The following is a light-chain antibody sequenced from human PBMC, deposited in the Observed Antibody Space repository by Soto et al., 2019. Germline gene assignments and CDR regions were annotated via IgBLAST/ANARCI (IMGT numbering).Light chain of an antibody. CDR1: QSVSSY. CDR3: QQRSNWQT. J-gene: IGKJ1*01. V-gene: IGKV3-11*01. Sequence: EIVLTQSPATLSLSPGERATLSCRASQSVSSYLAWYQQKPGQAPRLLIYDASNRATGIPARFSGSGSGTDLPLTISSLVPEDFAVYYCQQRSNWQTFGQGTNV. CDR2: DAS.